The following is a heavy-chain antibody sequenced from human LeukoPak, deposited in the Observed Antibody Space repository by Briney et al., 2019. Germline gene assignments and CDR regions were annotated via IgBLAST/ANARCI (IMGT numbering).Heavy chain of an antibody. J-gene: IGHJ4*02. Sequence: PGGSLRLSCAASGFTFSSYAMSWVRQAPGKGLEWVSAISGSGGSTYYADSVKGRFTISRDNSKNTLYLQMNSLRAEDTAVYYCAKDVGDYDILTGPVDYWGQGTLVTVSS. D-gene: IGHD3-9*01. CDR1: GFTFSSYA. V-gene: IGHV3-23*01. CDR2: ISGSGGST. CDR3: AKDVGDYDILTGPVDY.